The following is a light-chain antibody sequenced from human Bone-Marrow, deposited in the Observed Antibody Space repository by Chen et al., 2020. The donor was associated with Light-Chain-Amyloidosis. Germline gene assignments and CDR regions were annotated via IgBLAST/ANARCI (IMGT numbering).Light chain of an antibody. CDR2: GAS. J-gene: IGKJ5*01. CDR3: QQYNNWPPIT. V-gene: IGKV3-15*01. Sequence: ELVLPQSPATLSGSPGERATRACRASQSVRSNLAWYQQKPGQAPRLLIYGASTRATGIPARFSGSGSGTEFTLTISSLQSEDFAVYYCQQYNNWPPITFGQGTRLEIK. CDR1: QSVRSN.